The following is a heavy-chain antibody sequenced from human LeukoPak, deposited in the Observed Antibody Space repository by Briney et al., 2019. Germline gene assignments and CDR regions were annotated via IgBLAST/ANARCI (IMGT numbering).Heavy chain of an antibody. CDR3: AREGIRSIDY. CDR1: GGTFSSYA. CDR2: IIPFLGIA. V-gene: IGHV1-69*04. Sequence: SVKVSCKASGGTFSSYAISWVRQAPGQGLEWMGRIIPFLGIANYAQKFQGRVTITADKSTSTAYMELRSLRSDDTAVYYCAREGIRSIDYWGQGTLVTVSS. J-gene: IGHJ4*02. D-gene: IGHD3-16*01.